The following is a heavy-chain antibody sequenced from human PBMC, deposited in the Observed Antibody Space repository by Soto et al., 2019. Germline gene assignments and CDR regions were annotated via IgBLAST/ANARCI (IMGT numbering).Heavy chain of an antibody. CDR2: IKSKTDGGTT. V-gene: IGHV3-15*01. Sequence: GGSLRLSCAASGFTFSNAWMSWVRQAPGKGLEWVGRIKSKTDGGTTDYAAPVKGRFTISRDDSKNTLYLQMNSLKTEDTAVYYCTTDLWDCSSTSCYSGYDYDAFDIWGQGTMVTVSS. D-gene: IGHD2-2*02. J-gene: IGHJ3*02. CDR3: TTDLWDCSSTSCYSGYDYDAFDI. CDR1: GFTFSNAW.